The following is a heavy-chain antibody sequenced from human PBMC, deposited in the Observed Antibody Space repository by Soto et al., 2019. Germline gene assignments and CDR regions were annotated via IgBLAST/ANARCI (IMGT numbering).Heavy chain of an antibody. D-gene: IGHD6-6*01. Sequence: QVQLVQSGAEVKKPGSSVKVSCKASGGTFSSYAISWVRQAPGQGLEWMGGIIPIFGTANYAQKFQGRVMITADESTSTAYMELSSLRSEDTAVYYCGSARPRLYYYYYGMDVWGQGTTVTVSS. V-gene: IGHV1-69*01. CDR3: GSARPRLYYYYYGMDV. CDR1: GGTFSSYA. J-gene: IGHJ6*02. CDR2: IIPIFGTA.